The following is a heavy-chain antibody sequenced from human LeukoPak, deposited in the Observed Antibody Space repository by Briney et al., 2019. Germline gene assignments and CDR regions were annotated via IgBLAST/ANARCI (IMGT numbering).Heavy chain of an antibody. Sequence: GGSLRLSCITSGFTFNRNWMSWVRLAPGKGLEWVANINQDGSAANYVDSVKGRFTISRDNTKNSLYLQMNSLRAEDTAVYYCANGLNEPSDCWGHGTLVTVSS. D-gene: IGHD1-1*01. V-gene: IGHV3-7*03. CDR3: ANGLNEPSDC. CDR1: GFTFNRNW. CDR2: INQDGSAA. J-gene: IGHJ5*01.